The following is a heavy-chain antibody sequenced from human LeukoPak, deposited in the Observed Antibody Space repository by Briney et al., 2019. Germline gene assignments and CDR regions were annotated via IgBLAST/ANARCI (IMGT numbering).Heavy chain of an antibody. CDR3: ARGIDCTNGVCSFWFDP. D-gene: IGHD2-8*01. J-gene: IGHJ5*02. CDR1: GGSISSYY. Sequence: PSETLSLTCTVSGGSISSYYWSWIRQPAGKGLEWIGRIYTSGSTNYNPSLKSRVTISVDTSKNQFSLKLSSVTAADTAVYYCARGIDCTNGVCSFWFDPWGQGTLVTVSS. V-gene: IGHV4-4*07. CDR2: IYTSGST.